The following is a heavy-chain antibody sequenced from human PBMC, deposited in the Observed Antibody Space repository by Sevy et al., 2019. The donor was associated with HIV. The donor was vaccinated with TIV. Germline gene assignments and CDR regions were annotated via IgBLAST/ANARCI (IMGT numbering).Heavy chain of an antibody. V-gene: IGHV4-61*01. CDR1: GDSVSSGSYF. CDR3: ARGSRGYSYG. D-gene: IGHD5-18*01. Sequence: SETLSLTCTVSGDSVSSGSYFWSWIRQPPGKGLEWIGYISYSGSTNHNPSLKSRVTISVDTSKKQFSLKLTSVTAADTAVYFCARGSRGYSYGWGQGTLVTVSS. CDR2: ISYSGST. J-gene: IGHJ4*02.